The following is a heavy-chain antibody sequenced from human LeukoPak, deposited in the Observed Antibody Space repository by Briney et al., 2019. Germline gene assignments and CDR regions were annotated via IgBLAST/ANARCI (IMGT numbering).Heavy chain of an antibody. CDR1: GGSLFSFY. V-gene: IGHV4-59*08. CDR3: ARMVGYYDFRSGYDSYYYMDV. CDR2: IYYSGST. D-gene: IGHD3-3*01. J-gene: IGHJ6*03. Sequence: SETLSLTCTVSGGSLFSFYWSCIRQPPGEGLEWVGCIYYSGSTNYNPSLKSRVIISVDTSKNRFPLRLCSLTAADTAVYYGARMVGYYDFRSGYDSYYYMDVWGKGTTVTVSS.